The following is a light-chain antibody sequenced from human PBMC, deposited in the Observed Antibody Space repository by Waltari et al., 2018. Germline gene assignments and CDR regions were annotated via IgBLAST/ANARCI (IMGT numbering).Light chain of an antibody. Sequence: QSVLTQPPSVSGAPGQRVTISCTGSSSNIGAGYDVHWYQQLPGTAPQLLIYGNSHRPSWVPDRFSCSKSGTAAFLASTGLQAEDEADYYGQSYDSSLSGSRVFGGGTKLTVL. V-gene: IGLV1-40*01. CDR1: SSNIGAGYD. CDR2: GNS. CDR3: QSYDSSLSGSRV. J-gene: IGLJ2*01.